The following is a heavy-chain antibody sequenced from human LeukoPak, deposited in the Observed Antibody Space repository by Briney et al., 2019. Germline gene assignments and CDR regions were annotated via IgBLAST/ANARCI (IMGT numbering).Heavy chain of an antibody. CDR1: GGSISNYY. CDR3: ARDIPRTTWYLDL. CDR2: IYYSGST. D-gene: IGHD1-1*01. J-gene: IGHJ2*01. V-gene: IGHV4-59*01. Sequence: PSETLSLTCTVSGGSISNYYWTWIRKPPGKGLEWIGYIYYSGSTKYNPSLKSRVTISVDTSKNQFSLKLSSVTAADTAVYYCARDIPRTTWYLDLWGRGTLVTVSS.